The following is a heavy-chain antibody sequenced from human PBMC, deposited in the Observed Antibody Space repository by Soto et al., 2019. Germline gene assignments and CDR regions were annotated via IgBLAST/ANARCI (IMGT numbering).Heavy chain of an antibody. CDR2: IIPIFGTA. J-gene: IGHJ6*02. CDR1: GGTFSSYA. CDR3: ARALAYYDSSGYFADDYYGMDV. V-gene: IGHV1-69*06. Sequence: ASVKVSCKASGGTFSSYAISWVRQAPGQGLEWMGGIIPIFGTANYAQKFQGRVTITADKSTSTAYMELSSLRSEDTAVYYCARALAYYDSSGYFADDYYGMDVWGQGTTVTVSS. D-gene: IGHD3-22*01.